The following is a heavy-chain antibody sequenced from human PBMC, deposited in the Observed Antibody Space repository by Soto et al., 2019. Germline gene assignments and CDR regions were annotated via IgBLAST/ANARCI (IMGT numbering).Heavy chain of an antibody. V-gene: IGHV5-51*01. D-gene: IGHD3-10*01. Sequence: PGESLKISCKGSGYIFTNYWIGWVRQMPGKGLEWMWIIYPDDSDTRYSPSIQGHVTISVDKSVSTAYLQWSSLKASDTAMYYCARQPFGDYGVMYVWRQGTTVTVSS. CDR1: GYIFTNYW. CDR3: ARQPFGDYGVMYV. J-gene: IGHJ6*02. CDR2: IYPDDSDT.